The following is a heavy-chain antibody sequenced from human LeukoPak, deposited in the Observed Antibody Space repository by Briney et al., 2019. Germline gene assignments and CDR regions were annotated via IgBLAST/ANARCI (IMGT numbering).Heavy chain of an antibody. J-gene: IGHJ5*02. V-gene: IGHV3-23*01. CDR2: ISGNGGST. Sequence: GGSLRLSCAASGFTFSSFGMSWVRQAPGKGLEWVSAISGNGGSTYYADSVKGRFTISRDKSKNTLYLQMTTLRAEDTAVYYCASSGWSLYNWFDPWGQGTLVTVSS. CDR3: ASSGWSLYNWFDP. D-gene: IGHD6-19*01. CDR1: GFTFSSFG.